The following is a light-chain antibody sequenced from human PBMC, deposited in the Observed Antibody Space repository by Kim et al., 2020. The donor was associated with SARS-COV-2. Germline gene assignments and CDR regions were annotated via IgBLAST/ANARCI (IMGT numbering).Light chain of an antibody. J-gene: IGLJ2*01. CDR2: LNSDGSH. CDR1: SGHSSYA. CDR3: QTWGTGIVV. V-gene: IGLV4-69*01. Sequence: ASGKLTCPLSSGHSSYAIAWHQQQPEKGPRYLMKLNSDGSHSKGDGIPDRFSGSSSGAERYLTISSLQSEDEADYYCQTWGTGIVVFGGGTQLTVL.